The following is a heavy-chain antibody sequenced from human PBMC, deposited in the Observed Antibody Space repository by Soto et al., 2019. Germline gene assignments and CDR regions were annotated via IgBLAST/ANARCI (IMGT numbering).Heavy chain of an antibody. V-gene: IGHV5-10-1*01. CDR3: ARHVGCSGGPCYIDY. Sequence: GESLKISCKGSGYSFAGYWITWVRQMPGKGLEWMGRIDPSDSQTYYSPSFRGHVTISAAKSITTVFLQWSSLKASDTAMYYCARHVGCSGGPCYIDYWGQGSLVTV. CDR1: GYSFAGYW. CDR2: IDPSDSQT. D-gene: IGHD2-15*01. J-gene: IGHJ4*02.